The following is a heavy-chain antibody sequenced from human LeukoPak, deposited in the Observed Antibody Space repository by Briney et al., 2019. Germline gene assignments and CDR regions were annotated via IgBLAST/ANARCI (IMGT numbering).Heavy chain of an antibody. CDR3: ARGERGSYYGHLFDY. Sequence: SETLSLTCAVYGGSFSGYYWSWIRQPPGKGLEWIGEINHSGSTNYNPSLKSRVTISVDTSKNQFSLKLSSVTAADTAVYYCARGERGSYYGHLFDYWGQGTLVTVSS. CDR2: INHSGST. J-gene: IGHJ4*02. V-gene: IGHV4-34*01. D-gene: IGHD1-26*01. CDR1: GGSFSGYY.